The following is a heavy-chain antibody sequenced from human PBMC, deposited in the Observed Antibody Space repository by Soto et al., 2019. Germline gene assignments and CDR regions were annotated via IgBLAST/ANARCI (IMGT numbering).Heavy chain of an antibody. D-gene: IGHD3-10*01. Sequence: QVLLVQSGAEVKKPGASVKVSCKASGYSFSTYGVSWVRQAPGQGLEWMGWLNTGDGNTAYAQKHQGRITLTTDTSTTTAYMELRSLRSDDTAIYYCARGENYGSASDVFDHWGQGTLVTVSS. V-gene: IGHV1-18*04. CDR2: LNTGDGNT. CDR1: GYSFSTYG. CDR3: ARGENYGSASDVFDH. J-gene: IGHJ4*02.